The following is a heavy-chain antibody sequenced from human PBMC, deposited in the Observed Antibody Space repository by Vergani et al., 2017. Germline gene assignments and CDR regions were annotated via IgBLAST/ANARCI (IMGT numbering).Heavy chain of an antibody. V-gene: IGHV4-34*01. Sequence: QVQLQQWGAGLLKTSETLSLTCAVSVAAFNSYYWTWIRQSPGRGLEWIGEIDDKGKSICNPTLKSRVTMSVDNSKRQFSLNVTSVTAADSAMYYCVRRDFWVGPRTFDFWGAGTPVTVSS. D-gene: IGHD3-3*01. CDR2: IDDKGKS. J-gene: IGHJ3*01. CDR1: VAAFNSYY. CDR3: VRRDFWVGPRTFDF.